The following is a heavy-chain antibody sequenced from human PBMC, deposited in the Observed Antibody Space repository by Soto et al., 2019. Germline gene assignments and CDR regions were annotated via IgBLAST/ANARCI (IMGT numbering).Heavy chain of an antibody. V-gene: IGHV3-30*03. J-gene: IGHJ4*02. D-gene: IGHD1-26*01. CDR1: GFTFNMHG. CDR3: ATDQRIVGRTRGYIDY. CDR2: ISTDGSYK. Sequence: QVQLVESGGGVVQPGRSLRLSCAASGFTFNMHGMHWVRQAPGKGLEWVAVISTDGSYKYHVDSVKGRFTISRENSNNTLYLQMNSLKTGDTGIYYCATDQRIVGRTRGYIDYWGQGTLVAVSS.